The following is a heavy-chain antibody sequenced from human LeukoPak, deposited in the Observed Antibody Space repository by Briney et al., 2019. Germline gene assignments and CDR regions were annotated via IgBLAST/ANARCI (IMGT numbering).Heavy chain of an antibody. D-gene: IGHD3-10*01. Sequence: GGSLRLSCAASGFTFSSYSMNWVRQAPGKGLEWVSSISNSSSYIYYADSVKGRFTISRDNAKNSLYLQMNSLRAEDTAVYYCARVGGLWFGELLRIQFDYWGQGTLVTVSS. J-gene: IGHJ4*02. V-gene: IGHV3-21*01. CDR2: ISNSSSYI. CDR3: ARVGGLWFGELLRIQFDY. CDR1: GFTFSSYS.